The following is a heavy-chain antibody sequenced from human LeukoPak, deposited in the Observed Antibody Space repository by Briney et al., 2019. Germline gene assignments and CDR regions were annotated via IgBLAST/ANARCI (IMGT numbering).Heavy chain of an antibody. D-gene: IGHD3-22*01. Sequence: GGSLRLSCAASGFIFNNYGLVWVRQAPGKGLEWVSAISNDGSCTSYADFVKGRFTISRDNSKNTLFLQMDSLRAEDTALYYCARGSSGYFFVLWGQGTLVTVSS. CDR3: ARGSSGYFFVL. CDR1: GFIFNNYG. CDR2: ISNDGSCT. J-gene: IGHJ4*02. V-gene: IGHV3-23*01.